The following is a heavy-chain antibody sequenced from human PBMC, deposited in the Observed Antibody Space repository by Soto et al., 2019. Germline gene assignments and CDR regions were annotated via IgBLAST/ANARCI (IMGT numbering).Heavy chain of an antibody. J-gene: IGHJ4*02. Sequence: GGSLRLSCAASGFTFSSYAMSWVHQAPGKGRELVSAISGSGGSTYYADSVKGRFTISRDNSKNTLYLQMNSLRAEDTAVYYCPEAPALYYYGSSGVHTYWGQRALVTISS. CDR1: GFTFSSYA. D-gene: IGHD3-22*01. CDR2: ISGSGGST. CDR3: PEAPALYYYGSSGVHTY. V-gene: IGHV3-23*01.